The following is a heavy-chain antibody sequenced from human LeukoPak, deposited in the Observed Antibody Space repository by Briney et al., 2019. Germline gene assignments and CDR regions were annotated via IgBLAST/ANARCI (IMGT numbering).Heavy chain of an antibody. CDR3: ASSYGDYHTV. CDR1: GFTVSSNF. V-gene: IGHV3-66*01. D-gene: IGHD4-17*01. CDR2: IYSGGST. J-gene: IGHJ4*02. Sequence: GGSLRLSCAASGFTVSSNFMSWVRQAPGKGLDWVSVIYSGGSTHYADSVKGRFTISRDNSKNTLYLQMNSLRAEDTAVYYCASSYGDYHTVWGQGTLVTVSS.